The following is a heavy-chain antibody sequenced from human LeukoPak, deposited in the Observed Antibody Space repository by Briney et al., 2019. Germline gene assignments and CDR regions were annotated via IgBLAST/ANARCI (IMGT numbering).Heavy chain of an antibody. D-gene: IGHD3-10*01. Sequence: GGSLRLSCAGTGYPFSSYWMHWVRQVPGKGLVWVSRINEGGSSTSYAESVRGRFTISRDNAKNTLYLQMNSLRAEDTAVYYCTRATFGARDSWGQGTLVTVSS. J-gene: IGHJ4*02. CDR3: TRATFGARDS. CDR1: GYPFSSYW. CDR2: INEGGSST. V-gene: IGHV3-74*01.